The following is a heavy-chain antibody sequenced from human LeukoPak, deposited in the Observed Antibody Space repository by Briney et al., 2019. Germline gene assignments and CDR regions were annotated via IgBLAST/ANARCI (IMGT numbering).Heavy chain of an antibody. D-gene: IGHD1-26*01. CDR3: ARDWYSGNYYVGDY. Sequence: QAGGSLRLSCAASGFTFRSYAMHWVRQAPGKGLEWVAVISYDGGNRHYADSVKDRFTISRDNSKNTLYLQMNSLRAEDTAVYSCARDWYSGNYYVGDYWGLGTLVTVSS. CDR1: GFTFRSYA. J-gene: IGHJ4*02. V-gene: IGHV3-30-3*01. CDR2: ISYDGGNR.